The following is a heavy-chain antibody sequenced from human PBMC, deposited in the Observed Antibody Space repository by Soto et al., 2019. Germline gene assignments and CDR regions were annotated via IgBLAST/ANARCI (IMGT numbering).Heavy chain of an antibody. J-gene: IGHJ4*02. CDR2: IKSESDGGTT. V-gene: IGHV3-15*07. D-gene: IGHD2-21*02. Sequence: EVQLVESGGGLVKPGGSLRLSCAASGFSFRNTWMNWVRQAPGKGLEWVGRIKSESDGGTTEYGAAVRGRFTISRDVSGSTLYLQMNSLGTEDTAVYHCTTFSVVTANEYWGQVALVTVSS. CDR1: GFSFRNTW. CDR3: TTFSVVTANEY.